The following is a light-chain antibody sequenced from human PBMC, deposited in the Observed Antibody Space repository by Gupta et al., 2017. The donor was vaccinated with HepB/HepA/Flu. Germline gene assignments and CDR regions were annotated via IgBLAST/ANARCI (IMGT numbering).Light chain of an antibody. CDR2: AKN. CDR1: SPRSYY. J-gene: IGLJ2*01. CDR3: GSQDSSAAHCE. Sequence: SSELTHQPAVSVSLGQTVRVTCQGDSPRSYYTSWYQQRPGQAPRLVIYAKNNRPSGIPDRFSGSSSGNTASLIIXGXQAEDEXEYYCGSQDSSAAHCEFGGGTKLTVL. V-gene: IGLV3-19*01.